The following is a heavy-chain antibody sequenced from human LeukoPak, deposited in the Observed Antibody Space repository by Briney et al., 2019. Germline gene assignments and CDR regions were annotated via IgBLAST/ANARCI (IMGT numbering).Heavy chain of an antibody. CDR1: GGTFSSYA. CDR3: ARPHGADYYDSSGYSNYYYYYGMDV. J-gene: IGHJ6*02. D-gene: IGHD3-22*01. Sequence: SVKVSCKASGGTFSSYAISWVRQAPGQGLEWMGGIIPIFGTANYAQKFQGRVTITADESTSTAYMELSSLRSEDTAVYYCARPHGADYYDSSGYSNYYYYYGMDVWGQGTTVTVSS. CDR2: IIPIFGTA. V-gene: IGHV1-69*13.